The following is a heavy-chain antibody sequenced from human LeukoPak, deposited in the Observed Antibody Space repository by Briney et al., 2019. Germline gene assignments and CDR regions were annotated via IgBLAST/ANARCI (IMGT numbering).Heavy chain of an antibody. CDR2: IYSGGST. CDR1: GFTVSSNY. CDR3: ARDLSYSSSWYAFDY. V-gene: IGHV3-66*01. D-gene: IGHD6-13*01. J-gene: IGHJ4*02. Sequence: GGSLRLSCAASGFTVSSNYMSWVRQAPGKGLEWVSVIYSGGSTYYADSVKGRFTISRDNSKNTLYLQMNSLRAEDTAVYYCARDLSYSSSWYAFDYWGQGTLVTVSS.